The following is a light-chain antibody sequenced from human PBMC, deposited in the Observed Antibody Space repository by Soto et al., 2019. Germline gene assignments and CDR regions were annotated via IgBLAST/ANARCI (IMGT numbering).Light chain of an antibody. Sequence: EIVLTQSPGTLSLSPGERATLSCRASQIVTNNYLGWYQQNPGQAPRLLIYGASSRATGIPDRFSGSGSGTDFTLAISRLEPEGLAVYYCPQYYISHTCGQGTVLVIK. CDR2: GAS. CDR1: QIVTNNY. J-gene: IGKJ2*01. V-gene: IGKV3-20*01. CDR3: PQYYISHT.